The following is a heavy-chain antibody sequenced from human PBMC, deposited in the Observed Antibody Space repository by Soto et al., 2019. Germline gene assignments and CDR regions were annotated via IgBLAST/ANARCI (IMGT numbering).Heavy chain of an antibody. CDR3: AGGRYSGSGYNWFDP. Sequence: PSETLSLTCAVYGGSFSGYSWTWLRQPPGKGLQWLGEINHLENTNYNPSLKSRLTISIYTSKSQFSLNLTSVTAADTAVYYCAGGRYSGSGYNWFDPWGQGALVTISS. CDR1: GGSFSGYS. CDR2: INHLENT. V-gene: IGHV4-34*01. J-gene: IGHJ5*02. D-gene: IGHD3-10*01.